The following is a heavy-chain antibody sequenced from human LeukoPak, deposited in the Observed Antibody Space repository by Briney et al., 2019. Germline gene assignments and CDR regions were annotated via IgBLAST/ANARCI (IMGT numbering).Heavy chain of an antibody. J-gene: IGHJ4*02. D-gene: IGHD6-19*01. V-gene: IGHV3-48*03. Sequence: GGSLRLSCAASGFTFSSYEMNWVRQAPGKGLEWVSYISSSGSTIYYADSVKGRFTISRDNAKNSLYLQMNSLRAEDAAVYYCARDWGIAVAGTGVHFDYWGQGTLVTVSS. CDR3: ARDWGIAVAGTGVHFDY. CDR2: ISSSGSTI. CDR1: GFTFSSYE.